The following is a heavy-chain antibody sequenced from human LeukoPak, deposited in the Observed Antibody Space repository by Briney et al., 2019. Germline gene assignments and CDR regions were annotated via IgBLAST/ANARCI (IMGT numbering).Heavy chain of an antibody. CDR3: ASRYNSHRMVATLFDY. CDR1: GYTFTGYY. V-gene: IGHV1-2*02. J-gene: IGHJ4*02. Sequence: ASVKVSCKASGYTFTGYYMHWVRQAPGQGLEWMGWINPNSGSTNYAQKFQGRVTMTRDTSISTAYMELSRLRSEDTAVYYCASRYNSHRMVATLFDYWGQGTLVTVSS. CDR2: INPNSGST. D-gene: IGHD5-12*01.